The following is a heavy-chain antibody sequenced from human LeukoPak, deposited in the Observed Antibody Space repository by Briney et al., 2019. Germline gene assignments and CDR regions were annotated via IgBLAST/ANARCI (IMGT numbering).Heavy chain of an antibody. V-gene: IGHV3-7*01. Sequence: GGSLRLSCAASGFTFENYWMSWVRQAPGEGPEWVAHIKQDGRVEHYLDSVKGRFNISSDNAKSSVILPMTSLRAEDTAVEYWARWAGVTDYGGQGTLVTVSS. J-gene: IGHJ4*02. D-gene: IGHD5-18*01. CDR2: IKQDGRVE. CDR3: ARWAGVTDY. CDR1: GFTFENYW.